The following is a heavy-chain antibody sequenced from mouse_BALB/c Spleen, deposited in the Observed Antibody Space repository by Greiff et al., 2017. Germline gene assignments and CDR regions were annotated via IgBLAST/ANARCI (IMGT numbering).Heavy chain of an antibody. J-gene: IGHJ3*01. CDR3: ARRDYGYDLAWFAY. V-gene: IGHV5-9-3*01. Sequence: DVKLVESGGGLVKPGGSLKLSCAASGFTFSSYAMSWVRQTPEKRLEWVATISSGGSYTYYPDSVKGRFTISRDNAKNTLYLQMSSLRSEDTAMYYCARRDYGYDLAWFAYWGQGTLVTVSA. CDR1: GFTFSSYA. CDR2: ISSGGSYT. D-gene: IGHD2-2*01.